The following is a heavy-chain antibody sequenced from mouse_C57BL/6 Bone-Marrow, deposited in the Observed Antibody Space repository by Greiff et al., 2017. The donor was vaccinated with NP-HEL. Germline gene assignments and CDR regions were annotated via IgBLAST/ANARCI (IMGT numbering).Heavy chain of an antibody. CDR2: IYPSDSET. Sequence: QVQLQQPGAELVRPGSSVKLSCKASGYTFTSYWMDWVKQRPGQGLEWIGNIYPSDSETHYNQKFKDKATLTVDKSSSTAYMQLSSLTSEDSAVYYCARGEYGYDVHWYFDVWGTGTTVTVSS. D-gene: IGHD2-2*01. CDR1: GYTFTSYW. CDR3: ARGEYGYDVHWYFDV. J-gene: IGHJ1*03. V-gene: IGHV1-61*01.